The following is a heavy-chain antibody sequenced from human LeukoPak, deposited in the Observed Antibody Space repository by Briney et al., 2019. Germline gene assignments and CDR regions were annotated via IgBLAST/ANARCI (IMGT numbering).Heavy chain of an antibody. CDR1: GGSFSGYY. CDR2: INHSGST. J-gene: IGHJ4*02. Sequence: SETLSLTCAVYGGSFSGYYWSWIRQPPGKGLEWIGEINHSGSTNYNPSLKSRVTISVDTSKNQFSLKLSSVTAADTAVFNRETAYDILTGYYYSRSPSFDYWGQGTLVTVSS. CDR3: ETAYDILTGYYYSRSPSFDY. D-gene: IGHD3-9*01. V-gene: IGHV4-34*01.